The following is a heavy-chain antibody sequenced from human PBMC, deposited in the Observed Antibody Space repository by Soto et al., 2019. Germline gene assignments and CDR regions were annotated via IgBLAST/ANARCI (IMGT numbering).Heavy chain of an antibody. J-gene: IGHJ4*02. CDR3: ARDERRDGYNYRLDY. CDR1: GFTFSDFG. V-gene: IGHV3-33*01. Sequence: LRLSCEASGFTFSDFGMHWVRQTPGKGLEWVGLIWPDGNNKYYPDSMKGRFTISRDNSKNTLYLQMNSLRAEDTAVYYCARDERRDGYNYRLDYWGQGTLGTVSS. D-gene: IGHD5-12*01. CDR2: IWPDGNNK.